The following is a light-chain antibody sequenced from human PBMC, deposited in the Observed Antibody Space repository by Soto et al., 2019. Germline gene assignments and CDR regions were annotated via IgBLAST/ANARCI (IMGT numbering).Light chain of an antibody. CDR3: QQYDSSPVT. J-gene: IGKJ2*01. Sequence: IVLTQSPGTLYLSPGDRATLSCGASQSISAKYLAWYQQRPGQAPRLLIYAASRRAAGIPERFSAGGSETDFTLTISRLEPEDFAVYYCQQYDSSPVTFGQGTKVEIK. CDR1: QSISAKY. CDR2: AAS. V-gene: IGKV3-20*01.